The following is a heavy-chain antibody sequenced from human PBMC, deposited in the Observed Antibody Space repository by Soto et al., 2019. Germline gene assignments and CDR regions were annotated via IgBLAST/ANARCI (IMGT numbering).Heavy chain of an antibody. CDR2: INPSGGST. D-gene: IGHD4-17*01. CDR3: ARDRGGDRLDY. J-gene: IGHJ4*02. V-gene: IGHV1-46*01. CDR1: GYTFTSYY. Sequence: QVQLVQSGAEVKKPGASVKVSCKASGYTFTSYYMHWVRQAPGQGLEWMGIINPSGGSTSYAQKFQGRVTMTMDTSTSTVYMELSSLRSEDTAVYYCARDRGGDRLDYWGQGTLVTVSS.